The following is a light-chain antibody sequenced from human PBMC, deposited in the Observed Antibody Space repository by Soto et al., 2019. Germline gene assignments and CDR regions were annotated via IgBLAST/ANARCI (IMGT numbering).Light chain of an antibody. V-gene: IGKV1-13*02. CDR3: QLRRT. CDR2: DAS. Sequence: AIQLTQSPSSLSASVGDRVTITCRASQGISSALAWYQQKPGKAPKLLIYDASSLESGVPSRLSGSGSGTDFTLTISSLQPEDFATYYCQLRRTFGQGTKVEIK. CDR1: QGISSA. J-gene: IGKJ1*01.